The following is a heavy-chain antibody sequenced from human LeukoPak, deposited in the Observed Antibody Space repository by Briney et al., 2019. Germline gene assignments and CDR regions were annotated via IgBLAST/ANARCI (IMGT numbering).Heavy chain of an antibody. Sequence: PSETLSLTCTVSGGSISSHYWSWIRQPPGKGLEWIGYIYYSGSINYNPSLKSRVTISVDTSKNQFSLKLSSVTAADTAVYYCARAESLPPYDFWSGYYTRWFDPWGQGTLVTVSS. CDR3: ARAESLPPYDFWSGYYTRWFDP. V-gene: IGHV4-59*11. J-gene: IGHJ5*02. D-gene: IGHD3-3*01. CDR2: IYYSGSI. CDR1: GGSISSHY.